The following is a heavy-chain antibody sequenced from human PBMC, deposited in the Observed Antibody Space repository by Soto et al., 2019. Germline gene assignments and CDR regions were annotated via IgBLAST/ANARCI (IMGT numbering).Heavy chain of an antibody. CDR3: ARLVGDSSGYYPGLADY. CDR2: IYYSGST. J-gene: IGHJ4*02. D-gene: IGHD3-22*01. Sequence: SETLSLTCTVSGGSISSSSYYWGWIRQPPGKGLEWIGSIYYSGSTYYNPSLKSRVTISVDTSKNLFSLKLSSVTAADTAVYYCARLVGDSSGYYPGLADYWGQGTLVTVSS. CDR1: GGSISSSSYY. V-gene: IGHV4-39*01.